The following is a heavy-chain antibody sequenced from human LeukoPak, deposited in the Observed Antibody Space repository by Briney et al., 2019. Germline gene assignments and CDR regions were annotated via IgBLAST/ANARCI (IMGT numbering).Heavy chain of an antibody. V-gene: IGHV4-39*01. CDR3: ARGRDSFSYYYYYYMDV. CDR1: GGSISSSSYY. J-gene: IGHJ6*03. CDR2: IYYSGST. D-gene: IGHD5-18*01. Sequence: SETLSLTCTVSGGSISSSSYYWGWIRQPPGKGLEWIGSIYYSGSTYYNPSLKTRVTISVDTSKNQFSLKLSSVTAADTAVYYCARGRDSFSYYYYYYMDVWGKGTTVTVSS.